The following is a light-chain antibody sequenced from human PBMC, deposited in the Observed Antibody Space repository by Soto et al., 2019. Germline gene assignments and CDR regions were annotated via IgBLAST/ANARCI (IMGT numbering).Light chain of an antibody. CDR1: XXXVGGYNY. CDR2: EVS. CDR3: CSYAGSNNLV. J-gene: IGLJ2*01. V-gene: IGLV2-8*01. Sequence: QSALTQPPSASGSPGQSVTXXXXGXXXXVGGYNYVSWYQQHPGKAPKLMIYEVSKRPSGVPDRFSGSKSGNTASLTVSGLQAEDEADYYCCSYAGSNNLVFGGGTKLTVL.